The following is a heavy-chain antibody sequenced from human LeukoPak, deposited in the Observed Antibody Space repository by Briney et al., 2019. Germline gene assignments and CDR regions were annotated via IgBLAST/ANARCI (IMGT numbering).Heavy chain of an antibody. CDR3: AQVGATAFDY. CDR2: INPSGDTT. D-gene: IGHD1-26*01. V-gene: IGHV1-46*03. J-gene: IGHJ4*02. Sequence: ASVKVSCKASGYTFSSYYMHWVRQAPGQGPEWMGIINPSGDTTTYAQKFQDRVTMTRDTSTSTVYMELSSLRSEDTAVYYCAQVGATAFDYWGQGTLVTVSS. CDR1: GYTFSSYY.